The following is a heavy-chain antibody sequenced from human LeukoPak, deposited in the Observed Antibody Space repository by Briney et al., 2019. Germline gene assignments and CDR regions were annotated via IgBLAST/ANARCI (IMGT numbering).Heavy chain of an antibody. J-gene: IGHJ4*02. CDR3: GRRFCNSCPLDF. CDR2: FLAGGLL. V-gene: IGHV3-66*04. D-gene: IGHD2-21*01. CDR1: GFNVPPNN. Sequence: GFSLRLSRVGSGFNVPPNNMFWVRLAPGKGLECVSTFLAGGLLDYTDSVRDRFTISRDTSKNTLYLQMNSLSAEDTAVYYCGRRFCNSCPLDFWCQGTLVTVSS.